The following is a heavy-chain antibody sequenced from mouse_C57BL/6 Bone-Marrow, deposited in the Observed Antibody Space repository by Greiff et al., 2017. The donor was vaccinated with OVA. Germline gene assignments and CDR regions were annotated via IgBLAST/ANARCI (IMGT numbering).Heavy chain of an antibody. V-gene: IGHV5-6*01. Sequence: EVKVVESGGDLVKPGGSLKLSCAASGFTFSSYGMSWVRQTPDKRLEWVATISSGGSYTYYPDSVKGRCTISRDNAKNTLYLQMSSLKSEDTAMYYCARRGFLDYWGQGTTLTVSS. J-gene: IGHJ2*01. CDR1: GFTFSSYG. CDR2: ISSGGSYT. CDR3: ARRGFLDY.